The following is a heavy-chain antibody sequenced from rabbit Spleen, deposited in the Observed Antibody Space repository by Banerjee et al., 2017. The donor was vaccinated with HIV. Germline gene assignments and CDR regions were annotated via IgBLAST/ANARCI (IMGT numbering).Heavy chain of an antibody. Sequence: QSLEESGGGLVQPEGSLTLTCTASGFSFSSSYYMCWVRQAPGKGLEWIGSIDPVFGSTHYATWVNGRFTISSHKAQNTLYLQLNSLTIADTATYFCVRDTWHFNFWGQGTLVTVS. J-gene: IGHJ4*01. D-gene: IGHD3-1*01. V-gene: IGHV1S40*01. CDR1: GFSFSSSYY. CDR3: VRDTWHFNF. CDR2: IDPVFGST.